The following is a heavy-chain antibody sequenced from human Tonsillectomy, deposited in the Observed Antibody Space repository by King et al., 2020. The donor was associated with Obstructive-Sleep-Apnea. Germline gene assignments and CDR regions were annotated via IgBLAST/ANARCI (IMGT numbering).Heavy chain of an antibody. D-gene: IGHD2-2*01. CDR1: GGSISSGDYY. CDR2: IYNSGST. J-gene: IGHJ3*02. V-gene: IGHV4-30-4*01. Sequence: QVQLQESGPGLVKPSQTLSLTCTVSGGSISSGDYYWSWIRQPPGKGLEWIGYIYNSGSTYYNPSLKSRISTSVATPKNQFSLKLSSVTAADTAGYYCARGYCSSTSCYEGGGFDIWGQGTMVTVSS. CDR3: ARGYCSSTSCYEGGGFDI.